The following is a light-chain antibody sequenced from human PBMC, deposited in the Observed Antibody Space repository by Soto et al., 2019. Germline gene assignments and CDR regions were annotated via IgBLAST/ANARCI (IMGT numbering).Light chain of an antibody. CDR1: SSNIGSNT. V-gene: IGLV1-44*01. J-gene: IGLJ3*02. CDR2: SNN. Sequence: QSVLTQPPSASGTPGQRVTISCSGSSSNIGSNTVNWYQQLPGTAPKHLIYSNNQRPSGGPDRFSGSKSGTSASLAISGLQSEDEADYYCAAWDDSLNGWVFGVGTKLTVL. CDR3: AAWDDSLNGWV.